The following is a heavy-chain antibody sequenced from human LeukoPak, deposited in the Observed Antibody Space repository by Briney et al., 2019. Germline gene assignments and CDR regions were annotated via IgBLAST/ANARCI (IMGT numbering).Heavy chain of an antibody. D-gene: IGHD4-17*01. Sequence: ASVKVSCKGSGYTFTSYYMHWVRQAPGQGLEWMGIFNPSGGSTSYAQKFQGRVTMTRDTSTSTVYMELSSLRSEDTAVYYCAREGTVTINFDYWGQGTLVTVSS. V-gene: IGHV1-46*01. J-gene: IGHJ4*02. CDR1: GYTFTSYY. CDR3: AREGTVTINFDY. CDR2: FNPSGGST.